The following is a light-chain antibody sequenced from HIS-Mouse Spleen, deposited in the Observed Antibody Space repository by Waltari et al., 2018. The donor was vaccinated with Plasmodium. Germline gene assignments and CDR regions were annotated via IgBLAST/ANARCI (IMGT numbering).Light chain of an antibody. CDR1: VLAKKY. CDR2: KDS. J-gene: IGLJ3*02. Sequence: SYELTQPSPVSVSPGQTARLTCSGDVLAKKYARWFQQKPGQAPVLVIYKDSERPSGIPERFSGSSSGTTVTLTISGAQVEDEADYYCYSAADNNWVFGGGTKLTVL. CDR3: YSAADNNWV. V-gene: IGLV3-27*01.